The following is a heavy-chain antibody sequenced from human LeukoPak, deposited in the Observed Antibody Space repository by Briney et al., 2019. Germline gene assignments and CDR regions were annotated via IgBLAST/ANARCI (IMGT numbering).Heavy chain of an antibody. CDR1: GFTFSSYS. D-gene: IGHD5-18*01. J-gene: IGHJ4*02. Sequence: GGSLRLSCPAYGFTFSSYSMNWVRQAPGKGLEWVSSISSSSSYINDADSVKGRFTISRDNAKNSLYLQMNSLRAEDTAVYYCARDGYGSGGFDYWGQGTLVTVSS. CDR3: ARDGYGSGGFDY. CDR2: ISSSSSYI. V-gene: IGHV3-21*01.